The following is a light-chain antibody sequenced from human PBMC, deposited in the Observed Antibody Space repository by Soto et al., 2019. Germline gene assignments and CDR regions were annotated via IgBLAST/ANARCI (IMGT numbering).Light chain of an antibody. Sequence: EIVLTQSPVTLSLSPGERATLSCRASQSVTTFLAWYQQKPGQAPRLLIYDVSNRATGIPARFSGSGSGTVFPLTISSLEPEDVAVYYCQQRINWPLTFGGGTKVEIK. CDR1: QSVTTF. V-gene: IGKV3-11*01. J-gene: IGKJ4*01. CDR2: DVS. CDR3: QQRINWPLT.